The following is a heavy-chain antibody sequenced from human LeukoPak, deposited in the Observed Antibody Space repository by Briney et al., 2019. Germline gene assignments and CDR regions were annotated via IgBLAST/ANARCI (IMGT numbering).Heavy chain of an antibody. CDR3: ARGYIVLMVYAFDY. D-gene: IGHD2-8*01. CDR1: GGSFSGYY. Sequence: PSETLSLTCAVYGGSFSGYYWSWIRQPPGKGLEWIGEINHSGSTNYNPSLKSRVTISVDTSKNQFSLKLSSVTAADTAVYYCARGYIVLMVYAFDYWGQGTRVTVSS. V-gene: IGHV4-34*01. J-gene: IGHJ4*02. CDR2: INHSGST.